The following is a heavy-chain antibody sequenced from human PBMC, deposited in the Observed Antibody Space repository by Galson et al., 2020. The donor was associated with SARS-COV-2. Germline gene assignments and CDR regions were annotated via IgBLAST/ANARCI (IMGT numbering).Heavy chain of an antibody. V-gene: IGHV4-39*01. J-gene: IGHJ4*02. CDR1: GDSISSTRNY. CDR2: IYYSGNT. CDR3: ARHGGVVVSARYFDN. Sequence: SETLSLTCTVSGDSISSTRNYWGWIRQPPGKGLEWIGTIYYSGNTYYNPSLRRQVTISADTSKNQFSLKLSSVTAADTAVYYCARHGGVVVSARYFDNWGQGTLVTVSS. D-gene: IGHD3-22*01.